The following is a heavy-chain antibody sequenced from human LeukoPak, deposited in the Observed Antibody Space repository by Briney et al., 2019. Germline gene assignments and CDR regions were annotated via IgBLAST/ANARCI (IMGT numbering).Heavy chain of an antibody. V-gene: IGHV2-5*01. CDR3: AHRHRGVASDI. J-gene: IGHJ3*02. Sequence: SGPTLVNPTQTLTLTCTFSGFSLSGDAVGVGWIRQPPGGALEWLGVIYENDEKLYSSSLQNRLSITKDTSKNQVVLTMANMDPVDTATYYCAHRHRGVASDIWGQGTMVTVSS. CDR2: IYENDEK. D-gene: IGHD2-15*01. CDR1: GFSLSGDAVG.